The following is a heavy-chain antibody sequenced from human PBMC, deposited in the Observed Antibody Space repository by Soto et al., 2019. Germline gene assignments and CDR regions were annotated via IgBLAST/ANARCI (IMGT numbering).Heavy chain of an antibody. CDR3: ASGVVGGTIVYYDGMDV. CDR2: IIPIFGTA. J-gene: IGHJ6*02. Sequence: QVQLVQSGAEVKKPGSSVKVSCKASGGTFSSYAISWVRQAPGQGLEWMGGIIPIFGTANYAQKFQGRVTITADESTSTADMELSSLRSEDTAVYYCASGVVGGTIVYYDGMDVWGQGTTVTVSS. V-gene: IGHV1-69*01. D-gene: IGHD1-26*01. CDR1: GGTFSSYA.